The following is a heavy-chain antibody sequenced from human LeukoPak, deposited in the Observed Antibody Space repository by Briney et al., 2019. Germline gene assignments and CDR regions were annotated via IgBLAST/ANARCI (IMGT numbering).Heavy chain of an antibody. V-gene: IGHV4-34*01. J-gene: IGHJ4*02. CDR3: ARGRGYCSGGSCYLDY. D-gene: IGHD2-15*01. CDR2: INHSGST. Sequence: SETLSLTCAVYGGSFSGYYWSWIRQPPGKGLEWIGEINHSGSTNYNPPLTSRVTISVDTSKNQFSLKPSSVTAADTAVYYCARGRGYCSGGSCYLDYWGQGTLVTVSS. CDR1: GGSFSGYY.